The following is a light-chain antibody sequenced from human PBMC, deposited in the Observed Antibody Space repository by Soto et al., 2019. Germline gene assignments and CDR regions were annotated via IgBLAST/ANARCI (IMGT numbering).Light chain of an antibody. J-gene: IGKJ4*01. CDR1: QTVSRY. CDR2: YAS. Sequence: VLTQSPATLSLSPGERATLSCRASQTVSRYLAWYQQKPGQAPRLLLYYASNRATGIPARFSGSGSGTYYTLTISRPEAECFAFYYCQHRSTSPCLTFGGGTKVEI. V-gene: IGKV3-11*01. CDR3: QHRSTSPCLT.